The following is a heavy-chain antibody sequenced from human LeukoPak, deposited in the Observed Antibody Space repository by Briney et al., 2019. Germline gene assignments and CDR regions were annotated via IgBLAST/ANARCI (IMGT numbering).Heavy chain of an antibody. V-gene: IGHV3-23*01. J-gene: IGHJ5*02. D-gene: IGHD3-16*01. CDR3: AKDQSRSFGGSSNWFDP. CDR1: GLTFSSYA. Sequence: GGSLRLSCAASGLTFSSYAMSWVRQAPGKGLEWVSAISGSGGSTYYADSVKGRFTISRDNSKNTLYLQMNSLRAEDTAVYYCAKDQSRSFGGSSNWFDPWGQGTLVTVSS. CDR2: ISGSGGST.